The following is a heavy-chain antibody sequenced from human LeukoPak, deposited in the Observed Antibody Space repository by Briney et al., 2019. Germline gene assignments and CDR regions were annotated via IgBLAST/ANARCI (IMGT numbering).Heavy chain of an antibody. Sequence: SETLSLTCAVSGGSISSSNWWSWVRQPPGKGLEWIGEIYHSGSTNYNPSLKSRVTISVDTSKNQFSLKLSSVTAADTAVYYCARGRITKYNWFDPWGQGTLVTVSS. CDR2: IYHSGST. J-gene: IGHJ5*02. V-gene: IGHV4-4*02. CDR1: GGSISSSNW. D-gene: IGHD1-1*01. CDR3: ARGRITKYNWFDP.